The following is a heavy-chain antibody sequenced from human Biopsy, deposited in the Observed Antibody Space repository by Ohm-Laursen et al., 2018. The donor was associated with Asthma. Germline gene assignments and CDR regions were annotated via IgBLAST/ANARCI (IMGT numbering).Heavy chain of an antibody. CDR2: IIHSGNT. CDR3: ARGGYCSGGNCYLRRPSHPVSYFDL. CDR1: GGSFSGHY. V-gene: IGHV4-34*01. J-gene: IGHJ2*01. D-gene: IGHD2-15*01. Sequence: GTLSLTCAVYGGSFSGHYWNRIRQPPGKGLEWIGDIIHSGNTDCNRSLKSRVTMSVDTPKNQFSLKLTSVTAADTAVYYCARGGYCSGGNCYLRRPSHPVSYFDLWGRGTLVTVSS.